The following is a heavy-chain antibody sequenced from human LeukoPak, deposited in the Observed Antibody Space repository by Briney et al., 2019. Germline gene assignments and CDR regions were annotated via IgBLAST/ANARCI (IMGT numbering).Heavy chain of an antibody. CDR1: GFTFSSYW. CDR3: ARGGGRHVEN. D-gene: IGHD3-16*01. CDR2: IKEDGSEK. V-gene: IGHV3-7*05. Sequence: GGSLRLSCAASGFTFSSYWMSWVRQAPGKGLEWVANIKEDGSEKNYVDSVKGGFTISRDNAKHSLYLQMTSLRAEDTAVYYCARGGGRHVENWGQGGLVTVSS. J-gene: IGHJ4*02.